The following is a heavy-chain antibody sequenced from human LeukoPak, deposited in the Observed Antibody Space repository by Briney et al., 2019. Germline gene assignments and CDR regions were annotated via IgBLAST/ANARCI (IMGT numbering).Heavy chain of an antibody. V-gene: IGHV4-59*01. CDR3: ARDDGRSDAFDI. CDR1: GGSISSYY. D-gene: IGHD5-24*01. Sequence: PSETLSLTCTVSGGSISSYYWSWIRQPPGKGLEWIGYIYYSGSTNYNPSLKSRAIISVDPSKNQFSLKLSSVTAADTAVYYCARDDGRSDAFDIWGQGTMVTVSP. J-gene: IGHJ3*02. CDR2: IYYSGST.